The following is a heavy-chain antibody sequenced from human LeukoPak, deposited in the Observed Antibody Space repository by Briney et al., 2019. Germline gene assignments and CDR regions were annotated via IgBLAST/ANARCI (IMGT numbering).Heavy chain of an antibody. V-gene: IGHV4-59*01. Sequence: SETLSLTCTVSGGSISSYYWSWIRQPPGKGLEWVGYIYYSGSTSYNPSLKSRVTISVDTSKNQFSLKLSSVTAADTAVYYCARGYSGSYGRFDYWGQGTLVTVSS. D-gene: IGHD1-26*01. CDR3: ARGYSGSYGRFDY. J-gene: IGHJ4*02. CDR1: GGSISSYY. CDR2: IYYSGST.